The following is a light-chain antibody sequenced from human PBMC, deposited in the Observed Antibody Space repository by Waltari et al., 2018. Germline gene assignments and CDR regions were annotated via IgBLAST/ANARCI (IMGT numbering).Light chain of an antibody. V-gene: IGKV3-20*01. CDR1: QSVGRS. Sequence: DIVLTQSPGALSLSPGERATLSCRASQSVGRSLAWYQQKPGHAPRLLIYDTSSRATGTPGRFSGSGSGTDFSLAISSLEPEDFAVYFCQHYVNLPVTFGQGTKVEI. CDR3: QHYVNLPVT. CDR2: DTS. J-gene: IGKJ1*01.